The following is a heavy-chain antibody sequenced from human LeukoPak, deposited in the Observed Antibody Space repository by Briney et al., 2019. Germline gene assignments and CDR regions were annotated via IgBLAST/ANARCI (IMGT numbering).Heavy chain of an antibody. J-gene: IGHJ1*01. CDR3: ARDGYCRGSSCPFQH. CDR1: GYTFTDYY. Sequence: ASVRVSCKASGYTFTDYYIHWVRQAPGQGLEFMGWINPNSGGTDYAQKFQGRVAMTRDTSISTSYMEVTGLRSDDTAVYFCARDGYCRGSSCPFQHWGQGTMVTVSS. CDR2: INPNSGGT. V-gene: IGHV1-2*02. D-gene: IGHD2-2*03.